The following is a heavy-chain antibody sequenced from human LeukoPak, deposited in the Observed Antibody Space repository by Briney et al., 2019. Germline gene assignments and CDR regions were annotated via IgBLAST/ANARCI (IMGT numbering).Heavy chain of an antibody. D-gene: IGHD6-19*01. CDR2: ISSKVNTYAT. J-gene: IGHJ4*02. CDR3: TSQYNSGSGVIY. Sequence: PGGSLRLSCAASGFTFSGSAMHWVRQASGKGLEWVSRISSKVNTYATAYAASVKGRFAISRDDSKNTAFLQMNSLKPEDTAVYYCTSQYNSGSGVIYWGQGTLVTVSS. V-gene: IGHV3-73*01. CDR1: GFTFSGSA.